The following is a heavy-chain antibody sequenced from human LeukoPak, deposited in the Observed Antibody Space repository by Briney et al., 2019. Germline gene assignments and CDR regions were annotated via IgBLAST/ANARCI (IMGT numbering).Heavy chain of an antibody. J-gene: IGHJ4*02. CDR2: MNPNSGNT. CDR1: GYTFTSYD. Sequence: ASVKVSCKASGYTFTSYDINWVRQATGQGLEWMGWMNPNSGNTGYAQKFQGRVTMTRNTSISTAYMELSSLGSEDTAVYYCARHARHPFYNDRNGYYRGHLDYWGQGTVVTVSS. D-gene: IGHD3-22*01. CDR3: ARHARHPFYNDRNGYYRGHLDY. V-gene: IGHV1-8*01.